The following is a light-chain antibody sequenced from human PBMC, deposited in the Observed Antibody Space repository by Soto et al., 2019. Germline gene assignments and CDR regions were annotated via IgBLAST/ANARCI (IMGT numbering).Light chain of an antibody. V-gene: IGKV3-11*01. Sequence: EIVLTQSPATLSLSPGDRATLSCRASQSVSSSLAWYQQKLGQTPRLLIYEATNRATGIPARFSGSGSGTDFTLTISRLEPEDFAVYYCQQRSNWPPTFGQGTKLEI. CDR1: QSVSSS. CDR2: EAT. CDR3: QQRSNWPPT. J-gene: IGKJ2*01.